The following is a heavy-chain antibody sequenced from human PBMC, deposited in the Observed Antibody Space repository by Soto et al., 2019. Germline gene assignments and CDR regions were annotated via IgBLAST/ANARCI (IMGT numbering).Heavy chain of an antibody. CDR2: IRGFSPYT. CDR1: GFTFRTYT. D-gene: IGHD3-10*01. V-gene: IGHV3-21*01. J-gene: IGHJ6*02. Sequence: EVQLVESGGGLVKSGGSLRLSCISSGFTFRTYTMNWVRQAPGKGLEGVSGIRGFSPYTFYAESVKGRFTISRDNAKNSLYLQMNSLRAEDTAVYYCARDRGYDAHDYYYNAMDVWGQGTTVTVSS. CDR3: ARDRGYDAHDYYYNAMDV.